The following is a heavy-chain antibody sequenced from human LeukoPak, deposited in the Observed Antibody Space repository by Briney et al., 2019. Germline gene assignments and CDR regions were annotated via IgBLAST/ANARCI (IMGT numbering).Heavy chain of an antibody. CDR3: ARWYYSGWAFDY. Sequence: RSETLSLTCTVSGGTISRYYWKWLRQPRGGGVEWIGYIHDSGSTKYNPSLKNRVAISVDTTKNQFSQKLSSVTAADTAVYYCARWYYSGWAFDYWGQGTLVTVSS. J-gene: IGHJ4*02. CDR1: GGTISRYY. V-gene: IGHV4-59*08. CDR2: IHDSGST. D-gene: IGHD6-19*01.